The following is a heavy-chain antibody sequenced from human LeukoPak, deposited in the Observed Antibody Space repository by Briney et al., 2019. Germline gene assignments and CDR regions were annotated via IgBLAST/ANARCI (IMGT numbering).Heavy chain of an antibody. J-gene: IGHJ6*02. CDR1: GFTFSSYS. V-gene: IGHV3-48*04. CDR3: ASLVVSRYYYGMDV. D-gene: IGHD2-2*01. CDR2: ISSSSSTI. Sequence: GGSLRLTCAASGFTFSSYSMNWVRQAPGKGLEWVSYISSSSSTIYYADSVKGRFTISRDNAKNSLYLQMNSLRAEDTAVYYCASLVVSRYYYGMDVWGQGTTVTVSS.